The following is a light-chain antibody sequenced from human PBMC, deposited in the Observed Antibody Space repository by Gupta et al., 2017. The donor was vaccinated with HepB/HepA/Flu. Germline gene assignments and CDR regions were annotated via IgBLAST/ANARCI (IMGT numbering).Light chain of an antibody. CDR2: LGS. V-gene: IGKV2-28*01. Sequence: DIVMTQSPLSLPVTPGEPPSISCRSSQSLLHSNGYNYLDWYLQKPGQSPQLLIYLGSNRASGVTDRFSGSGSGTDFTLKISRVEAEDVGVYYCMQALQTPPWTFGQGTKVEIK. CDR3: MQALQTPPWT. CDR1: QSLLHSNGYNY. J-gene: IGKJ1*01.